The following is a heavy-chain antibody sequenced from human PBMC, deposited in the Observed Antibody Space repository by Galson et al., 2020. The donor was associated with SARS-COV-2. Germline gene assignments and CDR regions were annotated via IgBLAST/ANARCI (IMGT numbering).Heavy chain of an antibody. Sequence: GESLKISCAASGFPFSTYSMNWVRRAPGKGLEWVPSISTSSSYIYYADSVKGRFTISRDNVKKSLYLQMDSLRAEDTAVYYCARDEGIRGYNYGRLYYGMDVWGQGTTVTVSS. J-gene: IGHJ6*02. CDR3: ARDEGIRGYNYGRLYYGMDV. CDR2: ISTSSSYI. CDR1: GFPFSTYS. D-gene: IGHD5-18*01. V-gene: IGHV3-21*01.